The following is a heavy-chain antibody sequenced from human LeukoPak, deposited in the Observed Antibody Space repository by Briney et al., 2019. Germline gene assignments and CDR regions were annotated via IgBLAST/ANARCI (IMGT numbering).Heavy chain of an antibody. D-gene: IGHD6-25*01. CDR2: ISSSSSYI. CDR1: GFTFSSYA. V-gene: IGHV3-21*01. Sequence: GESLRLSCAASGFTFSSYAMSWVRQAPGKGLEWVSSISSSSSYIYYADSVKGRFTISSDNAKNSMSLQMNSLRAADTAVYYCAKLPAASRIEFDPWGQGTLVTVSS. CDR3: AKLPAASRIEFDP. J-gene: IGHJ5*02.